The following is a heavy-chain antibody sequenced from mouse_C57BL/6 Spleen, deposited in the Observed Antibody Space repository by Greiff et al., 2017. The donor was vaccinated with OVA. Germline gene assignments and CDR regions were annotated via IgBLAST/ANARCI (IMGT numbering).Heavy chain of an antibody. CDR1: GYTFTSYG. CDR2: IYPRSGNT. CDR3: ARRTGTEAMDY. V-gene: IGHV1-81*01. J-gene: IGHJ4*01. Sequence: QVQLQQSGAELARPGASVKLSCKASGYTFTSYGISWVKQRPGQGLEWIGEIYPRSGNTYYNEKFKGKATLTADKSSSTAYMELRNRTSDDAAVYYCARRTGTEAMDYWGQGTSVTVSS. D-gene: IGHD4-1*01.